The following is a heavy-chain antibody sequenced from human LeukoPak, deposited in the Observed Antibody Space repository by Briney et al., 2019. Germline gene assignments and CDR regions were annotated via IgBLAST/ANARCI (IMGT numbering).Heavy chain of an antibody. V-gene: IGHV3-23*01. CDR1: GFTFSSYA. D-gene: IGHD6-13*01. Sequence: GGSLRLSCAASGFTFSSYAMSWVRQAPGQGLEWVSAISGSGGSTYDADSVKGRFTISRDNSKNTLYLQLNSLRPEDTAVYYCAKVDGVRAAAGRGRVDSWGQGTLVTVSS. CDR3: AKVDGVRAAAGRGRVDS. J-gene: IGHJ4*02. CDR2: ISGSGGST.